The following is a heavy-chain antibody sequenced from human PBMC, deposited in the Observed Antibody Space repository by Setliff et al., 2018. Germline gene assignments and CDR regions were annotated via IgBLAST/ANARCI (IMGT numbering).Heavy chain of an antibody. CDR3: ARDWEITVVREVTQYYYYMDI. D-gene: IGHD3-10*01. CDR1: GASISSGSYY. Sequence: PSETLSLTCTVSGASISSGSYYWSWIRQPAGKGLEWIGHIHSSGSANYNSSLGSRLTMSLDPSKKQFSLKLRSVTAADTAVYYCARDWEITVVREVTQYYYYMDIWGKGNAVTVSS. V-gene: IGHV4-61*09. CDR2: IHSSGSA. J-gene: IGHJ6*03.